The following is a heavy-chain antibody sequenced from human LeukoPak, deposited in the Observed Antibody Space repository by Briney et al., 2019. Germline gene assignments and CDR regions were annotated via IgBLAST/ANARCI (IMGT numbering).Heavy chain of an antibody. V-gene: IGHV3-7*01. CDR1: GFTFSSYW. D-gene: IGHD3-22*01. J-gene: IGHJ3*02. CDR2: IKQDGSEK. CDR3: AREPITETYYYDSSSYYYEAFDI. Sequence: PGGSLRLXCAASGFTFSSYWMSWVRQAPGKGLEWVANIKQDGSEKYYVDSVKGRFTISRDNAKNSLYLQMNSLRAEDTAVYYCAREPITETYYYDSSSYYYEAFDIWGQGTMVTVSS.